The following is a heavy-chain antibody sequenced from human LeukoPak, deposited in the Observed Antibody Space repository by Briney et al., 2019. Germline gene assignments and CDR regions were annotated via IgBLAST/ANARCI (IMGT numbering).Heavy chain of an antibody. J-gene: IGHJ4*02. CDR3: AGFTYYYDSSGYYYVKESGDY. CDR1: GGSISSYY. D-gene: IGHD3-22*01. Sequence: PSETLSLTCTVSGGSISSYYWSWIRQPPGKGLGWIGYIYYSGSTNYNPSLKTRFPITVNTSKNQFSRKLSSVTAADTAVYYCAGFTYYYDSSGYYYVKESGDYWGQGTLVTVSS. V-gene: IGHV4-59*01. CDR2: IYYSGST.